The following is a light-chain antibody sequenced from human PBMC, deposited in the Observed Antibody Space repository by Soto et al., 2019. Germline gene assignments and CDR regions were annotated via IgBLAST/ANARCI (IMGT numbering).Light chain of an antibody. J-gene: IGKJ5*01. CDR1: QSVSSSY. Sequence: EIVLTQSPGTLSLSPGERATLSCRASQSVSSSYLAWYQQKPXQAPRLXXYGASNRATGFPARFSGSGSGTEFTLTISSLQSEDFAVYYCQQYNHWPTITFGQGTRLENK. CDR2: GAS. V-gene: IGKV3-15*01. CDR3: QQYNHWPTIT.